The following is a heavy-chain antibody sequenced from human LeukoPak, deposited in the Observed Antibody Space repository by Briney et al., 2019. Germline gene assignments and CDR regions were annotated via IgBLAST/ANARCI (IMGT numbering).Heavy chain of an antibody. D-gene: IGHD2-15*01. V-gene: IGHV3-9*01. CDR2: ISWNSGSI. CDR3: AKGYCSGGSCYYFDY. CDR1: GFTFDDYA. Sequence: GRSLRLSCAASGFTFDDYAMHWVRQAPGKGLEWVSGISWNSGSIGYADSVKGRFTISRDNAKNSLYLQMNSLRAEDTALYYCAKGYCSGGSCYYFDYWGQGTLVTVSS. J-gene: IGHJ4*02.